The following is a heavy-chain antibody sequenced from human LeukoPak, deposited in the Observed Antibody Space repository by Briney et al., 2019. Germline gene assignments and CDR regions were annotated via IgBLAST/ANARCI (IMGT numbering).Heavy chain of an antibody. CDR1: GGTFSSYA. Sequence: ASVKVSCKASGGTFSSYAISWVRQAPGQGLEWMGGIIPIFGTANYAQKFQGRVTITADESTSTAYMELSSLGSEDTAVYYCARDSSRVFWSGTQDYGMDVWGQGTTVTISS. D-gene: IGHD3-3*01. CDR2: IIPIFGTA. V-gene: IGHV1-69*13. CDR3: ARDSSRVFWSGTQDYGMDV. J-gene: IGHJ6*02.